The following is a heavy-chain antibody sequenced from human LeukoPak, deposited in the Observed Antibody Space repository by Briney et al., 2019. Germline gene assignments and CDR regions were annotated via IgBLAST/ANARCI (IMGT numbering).Heavy chain of an antibody. Sequence: GASVKVSCKASGYTFNTYGIIWVRQAPGQGFEWMGWISGLKEKTDYPQKFQGRVTMTTDTATRTAFMELTSLRSDDTAVYYCARDTKEVQQLADYWGQGTLDTVSS. CDR1: GYTFNTYG. V-gene: IGHV1-18*01. J-gene: IGHJ4*02. D-gene: IGHD6-13*01. CDR3: ARDTKEVQQLADY. CDR2: ISGLKEKT.